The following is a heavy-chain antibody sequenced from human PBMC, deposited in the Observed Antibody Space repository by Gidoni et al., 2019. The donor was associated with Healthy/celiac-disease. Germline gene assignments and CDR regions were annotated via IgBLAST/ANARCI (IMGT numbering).Heavy chain of an antibody. D-gene: IGHD5-18*01. CDR1: GFTFSSYA. CDR3: AKESWIQLWLKDSDFDY. Sequence: EVQLLESGGGLVQPGGSLRLSCAASGFTFSSYAMSWVRQAPGKGLEWVSAISGSGGSTYYADSVKGRFTISRDNSKNTLYLQMNSLRAEDTAVYYCAKESWIQLWLKDSDFDYWGQGTLVTVSS. CDR2: ISGSGGST. J-gene: IGHJ4*02. V-gene: IGHV3-23*01.